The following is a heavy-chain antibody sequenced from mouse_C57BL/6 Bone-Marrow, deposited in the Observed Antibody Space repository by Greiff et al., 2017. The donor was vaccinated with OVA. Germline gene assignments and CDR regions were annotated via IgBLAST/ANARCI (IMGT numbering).Heavy chain of an antibody. V-gene: IGHV8-12*01. CDR2: IYWDDDK. Sequence: QVTLKVSGPGILQPSQTLSLTCSFSGFSLSTSGMGVSWIRQPSGKGLEWLAHIYWDDDKRYNPFLKSRLTISKDTSSNQVFLKIASVDTADTATYDCARRRGYDHGDYYAMDYWGQGTSVTVSS. CDR3: ARRRGYDHGDYYAMDY. CDR1: GFSLSTSGMG. D-gene: IGHD2-10*02. J-gene: IGHJ4*01.